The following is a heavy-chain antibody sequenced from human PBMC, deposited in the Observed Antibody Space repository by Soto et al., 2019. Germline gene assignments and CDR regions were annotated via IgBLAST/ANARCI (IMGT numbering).Heavy chain of an antibody. CDR3: ARERSGFRHRDHHYFDY. D-gene: IGHD3-10*01. J-gene: IGHJ4*02. Sequence: PSETLSLTCTVSGGSISSGGYYWSWIRQHPGKGLEWIGYIYYSGSTYYNPSLKSRVTISVDTSKNQFSLKLSSVTAADTAVYYCARERSGFRHRDHHYFDYWGQGTLVTVSS. V-gene: IGHV4-31*03. CDR1: GGSISSGGYY. CDR2: IYYSGST.